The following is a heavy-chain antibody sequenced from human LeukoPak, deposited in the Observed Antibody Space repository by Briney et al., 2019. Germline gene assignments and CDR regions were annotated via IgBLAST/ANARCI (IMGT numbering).Heavy chain of an antibody. V-gene: IGHV1-18*01. CDR3: ASWRMVRGALFDY. J-gene: IGHJ4*02. D-gene: IGHD3-10*01. Sequence: GSSVKVSCKASGGTFSSYAISWVRQAPGQGLEWMGWISAYNGNTNYAQKLQGRVTMTTDASTSTAYMELRSLRSDDTAVYYCASWRMVRGALFDYWGQGTLVTVSS. CDR1: GGTFSSYA. CDR2: ISAYNGNT.